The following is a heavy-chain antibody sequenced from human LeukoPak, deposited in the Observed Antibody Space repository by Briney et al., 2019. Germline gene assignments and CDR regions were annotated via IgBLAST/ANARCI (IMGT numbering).Heavy chain of an antibody. J-gene: IGHJ6*04. V-gene: IGHV4-31*03. CDR2: IYYSGST. D-gene: IGHD3-16*01. CDR3: ARWGREYGMDV. CDR1: GGSISSGGYC. Sequence: PSETLSLTCTVSGGSISSGGYCWSWIRQHPGKGLERIGYIYYSGSTYYNPSLKSRVTISVDTSKNQFSLKLSSVTAADTAVYYCARWGREYGMDVWGKGTTVTVSS.